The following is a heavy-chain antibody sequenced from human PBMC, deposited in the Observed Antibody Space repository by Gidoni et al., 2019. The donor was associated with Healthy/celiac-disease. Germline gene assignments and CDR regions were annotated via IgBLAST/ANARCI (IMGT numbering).Heavy chain of an antibody. V-gene: IGHV4-59*01. CDR3: ARAEKAYYYDSSGPPDAFDI. CDR2: IYYSGST. CDR1: GGSISSYY. J-gene: IGHJ3*02. D-gene: IGHD3-22*01. Sequence: QVQLQESGPGLVQPSETLSLTCTVSGGSISSYYWSWIRQPPGKGLERIGYIYYSGSTNYNPSLKSRVTISVDTSKNQFSLKLSSVTAADTAVYYCARAEKAYYYDSSGPPDAFDIWGQGTMVTVSS.